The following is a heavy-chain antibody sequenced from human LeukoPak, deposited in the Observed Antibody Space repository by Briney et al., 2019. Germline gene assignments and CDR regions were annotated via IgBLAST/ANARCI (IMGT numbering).Heavy chain of an antibody. V-gene: IGHV3-7*01. Sequence: GGSLRLSCTASGFTFSSYWMTWVRQAPGKGLEWVANIEPAGSATYYVDSVEGRFTISRDNAKNLLYLQMNSLSAEDSAVYHCGRFGYVAAVDSWGQGALVTVSS. J-gene: IGHJ4*02. CDR1: GFTFSSYW. CDR3: GRFGYVAAVDS. CDR2: IEPAGSAT. D-gene: IGHD2-15*01.